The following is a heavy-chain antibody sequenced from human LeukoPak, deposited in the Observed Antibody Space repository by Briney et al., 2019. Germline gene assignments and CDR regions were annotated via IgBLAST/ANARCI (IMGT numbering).Heavy chain of an antibody. Sequence: SETLSLTCTVSGGSISNYYWSWIRQPPGKGLEWIGDIYYRGSTNYNPSLKSRVTISIDTSKNQISLRLTSVTATDTAMYYCARQTGSGLFTLPGGQGTLVTVSS. J-gene: IGHJ4*02. D-gene: IGHD3/OR15-3a*01. V-gene: IGHV4-59*08. CDR2: IYYRGST. CDR1: GGSISNYY. CDR3: ARQTGSGLFTLP.